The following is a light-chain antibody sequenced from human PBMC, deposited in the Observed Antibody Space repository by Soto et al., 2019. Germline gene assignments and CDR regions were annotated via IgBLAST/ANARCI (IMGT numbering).Light chain of an antibody. CDR1: SADVVGYDF. J-gene: IGLJ3*02. CDR2: EVR. CDR3: SSFAGYNTLV. V-gene: IGLV2-8*01. Sequence: QAVVTQAPSASVSRGQSVTISCPGTSADVVGYDFVSWYQQYPGKAPKLLIFEVRKRPSGVPDRFSGSKSGNTASLTVFGLQADDEADYYCSSFAGYNTLVFGGGTKVTVL.